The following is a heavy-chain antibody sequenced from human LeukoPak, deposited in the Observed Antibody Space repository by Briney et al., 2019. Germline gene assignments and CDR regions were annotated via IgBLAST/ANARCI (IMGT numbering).Heavy chain of an antibody. Sequence: SQTLSLTCTVSGGSISSGGYYWSWIRQHPGKGLEWIGYIYYSGSTYYNPSLKSRVTISVDTSKNQFSLKLSSVTAADTAVYYCARVSSSTSQWGMDVWGQGTTVTVSS. CDR1: GGSISSGGYY. V-gene: IGHV4-31*03. D-gene: IGHD2-2*01. CDR3: ARVSSSTSQWGMDV. CDR2: IYYSGST. J-gene: IGHJ6*02.